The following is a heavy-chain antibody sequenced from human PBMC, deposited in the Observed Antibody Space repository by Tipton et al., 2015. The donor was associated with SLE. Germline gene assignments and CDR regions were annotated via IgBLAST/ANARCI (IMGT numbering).Heavy chain of an antibody. CDR1: GGSFSGYY. V-gene: IGHV4-34*01. CDR2: INHSGST. J-gene: IGHJ5*02. D-gene: IGHD2-2*01. CDR3: ARGKVVPAAGGWFDP. Sequence: TLSLTCAVYGGSFSGYYWSWIRQPPGKGLEWIGEINHSGSTNYNPSLKSRVTISVDTSKNQFSLKLSSVTAADTAVYYCARGKVVPAAGGWFDPWGQGTLVTVSS.